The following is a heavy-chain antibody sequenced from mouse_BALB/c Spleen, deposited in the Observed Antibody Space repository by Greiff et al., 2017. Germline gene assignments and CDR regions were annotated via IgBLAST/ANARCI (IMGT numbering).Heavy chain of an antibody. D-gene: IGHD2-3*01. Sequence: QVQLKQSGAELVRPGTSVKVSCKASGYAFTNYLIEWVKQRPGQGLEWIGVINPGSGGTNYNEKFKGKATLTADKSSSTAYMQLSSLTSDDSAVYFCARGLLSPDYAMDYWGQGTSVTVSS. V-gene: IGHV1-54*01. J-gene: IGHJ4*01. CDR2: INPGSGGT. CDR1: GYAFTNYL. CDR3: ARGLLSPDYAMDY.